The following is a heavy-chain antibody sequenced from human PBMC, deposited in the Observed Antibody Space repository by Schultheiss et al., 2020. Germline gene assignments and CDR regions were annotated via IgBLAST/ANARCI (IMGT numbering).Heavy chain of an antibody. D-gene: IGHD3-9*01. J-gene: IGHJ4*02. CDR3: ARGDRYYDILTGYFPSSGWYFDY. V-gene: IGHV4-59*11. CDR1: GGSIGSHY. Sequence: SETLSLTCSVFGGSIGSHYWNWIRQSPGKGLEWIGYIYYSGSTNYNPSLKSRVTISVDKSKNQFSLKLSSVTAADTAVYYCARGDRYYDILTGYFPSSGWYFDYWGQGTLVTVSS. CDR2: IYYSGST.